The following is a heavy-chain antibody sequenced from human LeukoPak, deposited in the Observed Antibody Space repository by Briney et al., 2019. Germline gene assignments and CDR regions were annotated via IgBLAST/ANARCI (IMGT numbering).Heavy chain of an antibody. D-gene: IGHD2-2*01. Sequence: TGGPLRLPCSPSGFTLSSYAMLCARHAPGKALEYVSAISRSGGSTYYADSEKGRLTISRDNYKNTLYLQMSSLRAEDTAVYYCVKEEACSSTSCYLAGMDVWGKGTTVTVSS. V-gene: IGHV3-64D*06. CDR3: VKEEACSSTSCYLAGMDV. J-gene: IGHJ6*04. CDR2: ISRSGGST. CDR1: GFTLSSYA.